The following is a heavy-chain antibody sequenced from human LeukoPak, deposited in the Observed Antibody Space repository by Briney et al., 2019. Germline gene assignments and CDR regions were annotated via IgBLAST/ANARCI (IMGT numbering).Heavy chain of an antibody. J-gene: IGHJ4*02. CDR1: GFTFDDYA. CDR3: AKDIGYYYDSSGYPGPFDY. V-gene: IGHV3-9*01. CDR2: ISWNSGSI. Sequence: GRSLRLSCAASGFTFDDYAMHWARQAPGKGLEWVSGISWNSGSIGYADSVKGRFTISRDNAKNSLYLQMNSLRAEDTALYYCAKDIGYYYDSSGYPGPFDYWGQGTLVTVSS. D-gene: IGHD3-22*01.